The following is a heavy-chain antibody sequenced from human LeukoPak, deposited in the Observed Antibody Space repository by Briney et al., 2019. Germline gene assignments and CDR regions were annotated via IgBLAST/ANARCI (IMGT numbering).Heavy chain of an antibody. CDR3: ARGRIVVAITGAFDI. J-gene: IGHJ3*02. CDR2: IYYTGGT. V-gene: IGHV4-59*12. Sequence: SETLSLTCTVSGGSISPFYWNWSRQPPGKGLEWIGYIYYTGGTSYSPSLNSRATISVDTSKNQISLKLNSVTAADTAVYYCARGRIVVAITGAFDIWGQGTMVPVSS. CDR1: GGSISPFY. D-gene: IGHD3-22*01.